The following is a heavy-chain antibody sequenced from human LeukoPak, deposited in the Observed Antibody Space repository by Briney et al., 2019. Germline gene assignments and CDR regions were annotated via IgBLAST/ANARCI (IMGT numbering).Heavy chain of an antibody. V-gene: IGHV4-34*01. D-gene: IGHD6-13*01. CDR3: ARGIRRIAATGSRFDY. CDR1: GGSFSGYY. CDR2: INHSGST. J-gene: IGHJ4*02. Sequence: SETLSLTCAVYGGSFSGYYWSWNRQPPGKGLEWIGEINHSGSTNYNPSLKSRVTISVDTSKNQFSLKLSSVTAADTAVYYCARGIRRIAATGSRFDYWGQGTLVTVSS.